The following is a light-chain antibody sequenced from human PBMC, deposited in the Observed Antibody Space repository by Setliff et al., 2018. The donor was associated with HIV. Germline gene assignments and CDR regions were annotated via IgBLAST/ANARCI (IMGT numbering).Light chain of an antibody. Sequence: VLTQPASVSGPPGQSITISCTGTSSDVGGYNYVSWYQQHPGKAPKLMIYEVSNRPSGVSNRFSGSKSGNTASLTISGLQAEDEADYYCSSYTSSSTEVFGTGTKVTVL. CDR1: SSDVGGYNY. J-gene: IGLJ1*01. V-gene: IGLV2-14*01. CDR2: EVS. CDR3: SSYTSSSTEV.